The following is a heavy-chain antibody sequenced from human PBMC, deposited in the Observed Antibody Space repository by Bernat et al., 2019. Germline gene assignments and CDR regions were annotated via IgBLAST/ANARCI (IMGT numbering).Heavy chain of an antibody. CDR3: ARGAGDGYSSGWYWCFDL. Sequence: QVQLVQSGAEVRKPGSSVKVSCKASGGTFSSYAISWVRQAPGQGIEWMGGIIPIFGTANYAQKFQSRLTSTADESTSTAYMELRSLRTEDTAVYYCARGAGDGYSSGWYWCFDLWGRGTLVTVSS. V-gene: IGHV1-69*01. D-gene: IGHD6-25*01. CDR1: GGTFSSYA. J-gene: IGHJ2*01. CDR2: IIPIFGTA.